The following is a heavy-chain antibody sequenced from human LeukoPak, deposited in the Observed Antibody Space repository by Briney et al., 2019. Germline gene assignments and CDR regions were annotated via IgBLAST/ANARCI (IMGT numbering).Heavy chain of an antibody. Sequence: PGGSLRLSCAASGFTFDDYGMSWVRQAPGKGLEWVSVISGSSNNTYYADSVKGRFTISRDNSKNTLSLQMSSLRAEDTAVYYCAKDNGGNGGSWYSPVDFWGQGTLVTVSS. CDR2: ISGSSNNT. CDR3: AKDNGGNGGSWYSPVDF. J-gene: IGHJ4*02. CDR1: GFTFDDYG. D-gene: IGHD2-15*01. V-gene: IGHV3-23*01.